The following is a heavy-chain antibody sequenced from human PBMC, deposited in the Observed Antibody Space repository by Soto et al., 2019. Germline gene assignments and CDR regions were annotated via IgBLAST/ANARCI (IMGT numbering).Heavy chain of an antibody. CDR2: INHSGST. J-gene: IGHJ6*02. CDR3: ARSRHRRAVYFYNGMYV. CDR1: GGSFSGYY. Sequence: QVQLQQWGAGLLKPSETLSLTCAVYGGSFSGYYWSWIRQPPGKGLEWIGEINHSGSTNYNPFVKSRLIISVDTNKNQFSLEIRSVTAAEPAVYACARSRHRRAVYFYNGMYVGGQGSTVTVSS. V-gene: IGHV4-34*01.